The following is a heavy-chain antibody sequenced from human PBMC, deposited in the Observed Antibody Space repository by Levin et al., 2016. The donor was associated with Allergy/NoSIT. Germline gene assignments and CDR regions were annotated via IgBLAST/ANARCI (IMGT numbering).Heavy chain of an antibody. CDR1: GGSISSYY. V-gene: IGHV4-59*01. CDR3: ARGGRLDFWSGYLEFDP. Sequence: SETLSLTCTVSGGSISSYYWSWIRQPPGKGLEWIGYIYYSGSTNYNPSLKSRVTISVDTSKNQFSLKLSSVTAADTAVYYCARGGRLDFWSGYLEFDPWGQGTLVTVSS. D-gene: IGHD3-3*01. J-gene: IGHJ5*02. CDR2: IYYSGST.